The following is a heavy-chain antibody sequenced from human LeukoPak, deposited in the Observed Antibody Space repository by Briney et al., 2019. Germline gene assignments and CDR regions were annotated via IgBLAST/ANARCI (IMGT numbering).Heavy chain of an antibody. CDR3: ARDATIFGVVIIPVDY. J-gene: IGHJ4*02. D-gene: IGHD3-3*01. CDR1: GYTFTSYG. CDR2: IGAYNGNT. V-gene: IGHV1-18*01. Sequence: EASVKVSCKASGYTFTSYGISWVRQAPGQGLEWMGWIGAYNGNTNYAQKLQGRVTMNTDTSTSTAYMELRSLRSDDTAVHYCARDATIFGVVIIPVDYWGQGTLVTVSA.